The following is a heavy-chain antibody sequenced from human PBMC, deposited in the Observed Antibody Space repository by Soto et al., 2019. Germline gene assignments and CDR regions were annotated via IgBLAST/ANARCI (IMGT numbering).Heavy chain of an antibody. V-gene: IGHV5-51*01. CDR1: GYTFTTYW. CDR3: ARQNYAGYGGYDSAFDF. Sequence: PGESLKISCQGSGYTFTTYWVGWVRQRPGKGLDWMGNIYPGDSDVKYSPSFQGQVTISVDKSISTAYLQWNSLKASDTAVYYCARQNYAGYGGYDSAFDFWGQGTPVTVSS. CDR2: IYPGDSDV. D-gene: IGHD5-12*01. J-gene: IGHJ4*02.